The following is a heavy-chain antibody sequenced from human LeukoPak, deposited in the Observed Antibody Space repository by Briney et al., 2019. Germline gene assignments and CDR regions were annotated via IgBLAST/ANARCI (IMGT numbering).Heavy chain of an antibody. CDR1: VVSMNGYY. D-gene: IGHD1-26*01. CDR2: VDSSGNT. CDR3: ARQFLVGSTFHAFDL. Sequence: PSENLSLTCSVSVVSMNGYYWSWLRQSAGNRLEWIGHVDSSGNTNYNPSLESRVTMSVATSKKQFSLKLPSLTAADMAVYFCARQFLVGSTFHAFDLWGQGTRVTVSS. V-gene: IGHV4-4*07. J-gene: IGHJ3*01.